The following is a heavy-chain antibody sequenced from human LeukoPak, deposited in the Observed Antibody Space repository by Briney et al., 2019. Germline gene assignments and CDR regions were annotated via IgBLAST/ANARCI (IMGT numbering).Heavy chain of an antibody. D-gene: IGHD1-26*01. CDR1: GVTFSSDS. Sequence: GGSLRLSCAASGVTFSSDSMNWGCQAPGKGLEWVSHITASGTARFYADSVKGRFTIYRDNAKNSLYLQMNSLRDEATAVYYCASSGSYRLDYWGQGTLVTASS. V-gene: IGHV3-48*02. CDR2: ITASGTAR. J-gene: IGHJ4*02. CDR3: ASSGSYRLDY.